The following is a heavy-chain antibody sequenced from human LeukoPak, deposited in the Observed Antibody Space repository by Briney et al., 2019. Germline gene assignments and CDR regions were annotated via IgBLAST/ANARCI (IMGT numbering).Heavy chain of an antibody. CDR3: ARMGYSSSLPDY. D-gene: IGHD6-6*01. CDR2: ISSTSSYI. V-gene: IGHV3-21*01. CDR1: GFTFSSYS. J-gene: IGHJ4*02. Sequence: GGSLRLSCAASGFTFSSYSMNWVRQAPGKGLEWVSSISSTSSYIHYADSVKGRFTISRGNAKNSLYLQMNSLRAEDTAVYYCARMGYSSSLPDYWGQGTLVTVSS.